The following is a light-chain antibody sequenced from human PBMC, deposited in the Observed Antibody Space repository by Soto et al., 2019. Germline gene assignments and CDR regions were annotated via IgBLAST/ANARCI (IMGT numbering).Light chain of an antibody. CDR3: QQYGSSPRT. CDR2: GAS. V-gene: IGKV3-20*01. J-gene: IGKJ1*01. CDR1: QSGSSSY. Sequence: IVMAHATATRSVPPRERATLSCRVSQSGSSSYLAWYQQKPGQAPRLLIYGASSRATGIPDRFSGSGSGTDFTLTISRLESEDSAVYYCQQYGSSPRTFGQGTKVDIK.